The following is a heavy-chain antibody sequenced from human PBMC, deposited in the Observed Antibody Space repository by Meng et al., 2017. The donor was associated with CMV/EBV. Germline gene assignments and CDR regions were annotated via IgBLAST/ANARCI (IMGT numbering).Heavy chain of an antibody. CDR3: ARDKMRYYDILTGYYVTADYYYGMDV. J-gene: IGHJ6*02. CDR1: GFTFSSYE. CDR2: ISSSGSTI. V-gene: IGHV3-48*03. Sequence: GGSLRLSCAASGFTFSSYEMNWVRQAPGKGLEWVSYISSSGSTIYYADSVKGRFTISRDNAKDSLYLQMNSLRAEDTAVYYCARDKMRYYDILTGYYVTADYYYGMDVWGQGTTVTVSS. D-gene: IGHD3-9*01.